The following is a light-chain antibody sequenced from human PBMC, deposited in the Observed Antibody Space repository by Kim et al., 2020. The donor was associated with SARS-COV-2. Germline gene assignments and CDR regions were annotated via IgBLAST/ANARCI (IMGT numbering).Light chain of an antibody. CDR2: DVS. Sequence: QSALTQPASVSGSPGQSITISCTGTSSDVGGYNYVSWYQQQPGKAPKLIIYDVSDRPSGVSNRFSGSKSGNTASLTISGLQAEDEADYYCSSYTISSTLLFGGGTQLTVL. CDR3: SSYTISSTLL. J-gene: IGLJ2*01. CDR1: SSDVGGYNY. V-gene: IGLV2-14*01.